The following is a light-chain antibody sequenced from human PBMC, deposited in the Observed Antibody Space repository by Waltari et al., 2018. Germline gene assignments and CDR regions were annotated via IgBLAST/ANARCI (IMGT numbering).Light chain of an antibody. CDR1: QSVSSD. J-gene: IGKJ5*01. CDR3: QQRSNWPPIT. V-gene: IGKV3-11*01. CDR2: DAS. Sequence: EIVLTQSPAALSLSPGERAPLSCMASQSVSSDLAWYQQKPGQAPRLLIYDASNSATGIPARFSGSGSGTDFTLTISSREPEDFAVYYCQQRSNWPPITFGQGTRLEIK.